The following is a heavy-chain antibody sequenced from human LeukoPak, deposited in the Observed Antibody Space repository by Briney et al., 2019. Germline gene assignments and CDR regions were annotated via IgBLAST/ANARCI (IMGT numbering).Heavy chain of an antibody. D-gene: IGHD3-22*01. CDR2: ISGSGGST. CDR3: AKDWYYYDSSGHPPAFDI. CDR1: GFTFSSYA. V-gene: IGHV3-23*01. J-gene: IGHJ3*02. Sequence: PGGSLRPSCAASGFTFSSYAMSWVRQAPGKGLEWVSAISGSGGSTYYADSAKGRFTISRDNAKNSLYLQTNSLRAEDTALYYCAKDWYYYDSSGHPPAFDIWGQGTMVTVSS.